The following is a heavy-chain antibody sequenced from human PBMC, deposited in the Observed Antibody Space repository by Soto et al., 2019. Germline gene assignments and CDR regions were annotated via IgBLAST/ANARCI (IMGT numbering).Heavy chain of an antibody. CDR2: SSHDGT. CDR1: GFTFKSHS. J-gene: IGHJ4*02. CDR3: ARGRTVGDTRDFDY. V-gene: IGHV3-30-3*01. D-gene: IGHD1-26*01. Sequence: QVQLVESGGGVVQPGRSLRLSCATSGFTFKSHSLHWVRQAPGKGLEWVAVSSHDGTNVEFVKGRFTISRDFSTNTVYLQMNNLGPEDTAVYYCARGRTVGDTRDFDYWGQGILVTVSS.